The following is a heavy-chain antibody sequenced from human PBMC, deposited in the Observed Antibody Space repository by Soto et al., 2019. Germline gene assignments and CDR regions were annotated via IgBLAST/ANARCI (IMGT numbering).Heavy chain of an antibody. Sequence: GGSLRLSCAASGFTFSSYSMNWVRQAPGKGLEWVSYISSSSSTIYYADSVKGRFTISRDNAKNSLYLQMNSLRDEDTAVYYCARARAENLIYYDFWSGNWFDPWGQGTLVTVSS. D-gene: IGHD3-3*01. CDR3: ARARAENLIYYDFWSGNWFDP. J-gene: IGHJ5*02. V-gene: IGHV3-48*02. CDR1: GFTFSSYS. CDR2: ISSSSSTI.